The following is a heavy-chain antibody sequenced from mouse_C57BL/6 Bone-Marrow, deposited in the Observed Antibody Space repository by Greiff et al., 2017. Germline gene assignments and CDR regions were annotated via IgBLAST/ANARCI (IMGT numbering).Heavy chain of an antibody. V-gene: IGHV5-6*02. J-gene: IGHJ2*01. CDR1: GFTFSSYG. CDR2: ISSGGSYT. Sequence: DVKLVESGGDLVKPGGSLKLSCAASGFTFSSYGMSWVRQTPDKRLEWVATISSGGSYTYYPDSVKGRFTISRDNAKNTLYLQMSSLKSEDTAMYYCARQGYEKYYFDYWGQGTTLTVSS. CDR3: ARQGYEKYYFDY. D-gene: IGHD2-10*02.